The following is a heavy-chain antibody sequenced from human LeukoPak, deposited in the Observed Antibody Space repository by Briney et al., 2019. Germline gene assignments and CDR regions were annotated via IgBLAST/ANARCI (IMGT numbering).Heavy chain of an antibody. Sequence: SQTLSLTCAISGDSVSSNNAAWHWIRQSQSRGLEWLGRTYHRSTWYDDYVVSVRSRLTITPDISKNQVSLQLNSVTPEDTAVYYCTREVAGTGGFDYWGQGITVTVSS. D-gene: IGHD6-13*01. J-gene: IGHJ4*02. CDR1: GDSVSSNNAA. CDR3: TREVAGTGGFDY. V-gene: IGHV6-1*01. CDR2: TYHRSTWYD.